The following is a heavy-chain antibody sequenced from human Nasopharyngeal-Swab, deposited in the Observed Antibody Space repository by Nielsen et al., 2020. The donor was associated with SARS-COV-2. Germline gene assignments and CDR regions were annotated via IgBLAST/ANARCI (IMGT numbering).Heavy chain of an antibody. V-gene: IGHV1-46*01. CDR3: ARDHGLLWIKPYWYFDL. D-gene: IGHD3-10*01. CDR1: GYTFTSYY. Sequence: ASVKVSCKASGYTFTSYYMHGVRQAPGQGLEWMGIINPSGGSTSYAQKFQGRVTMTRDTSTSTVYMELSSLRSEDTAVYYCARDHGLLWIKPYWYFDLWGRGTLVTVSS. J-gene: IGHJ2*01. CDR2: INPSGGST.